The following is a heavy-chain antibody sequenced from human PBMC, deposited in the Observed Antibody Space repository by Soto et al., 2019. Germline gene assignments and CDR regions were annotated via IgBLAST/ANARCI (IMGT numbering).Heavy chain of an antibody. D-gene: IGHD6-19*01. CDR2: ISGSGGST. CDR3: AKDRGSSGWYNSDAFDI. V-gene: IGHV3-23*01. CDR1: GFTFSSYA. J-gene: IGHJ3*02. Sequence: PGGSLRLSCAASGFTFSSYAMSWVRQAPGKGLEWVSAISGSGGSTYYADSVKGRFTISRDNSKNTLYLQMNSLRAEDTAVYYCAKDRGSSGWYNSDAFDIWGQGTMVTVS.